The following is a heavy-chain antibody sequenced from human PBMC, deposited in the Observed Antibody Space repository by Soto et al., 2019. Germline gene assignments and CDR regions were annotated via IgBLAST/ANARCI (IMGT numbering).Heavy chain of an antibody. CDR3: ARELRFVDLHYYFAS. V-gene: IGHV3-11*01. D-gene: IGHD3-10*01. J-gene: IGHJ4*02. Sequence: QERLVESGGGLVKPGGSLRLSCETSGFTFGDYYMSWIRQAPGRGLEWVSLISSTGTTIYYADSVKGRFTISRDNVRSTLFLMMNNLRSEDTAVYYCARELRFVDLHYYFASWGQGTLVTVYS. CDR2: ISSTGTTI. CDR1: GFTFGDYY.